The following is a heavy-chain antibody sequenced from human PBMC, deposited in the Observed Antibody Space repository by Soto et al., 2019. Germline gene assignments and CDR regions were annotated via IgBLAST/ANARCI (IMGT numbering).Heavy chain of an antibody. J-gene: IGHJ6*02. D-gene: IGHD3-3*02. V-gene: IGHV4-31*03. CDR1: GGSSNSATYY. CDR3: ARVSDTYYFFGMDV. CDR2: IYYSGST. Sequence: QVHLQESGPGLVKPSQTLSLTCSVSGGSSNSATYYWSWIRQHPGKGLEWIGYIYYSGSTYYNPSLTSRGTISADTSKSQFSLRLGSVTAADTAVDYCARVSDTYYFFGMDVWGQGTTVTVSS.